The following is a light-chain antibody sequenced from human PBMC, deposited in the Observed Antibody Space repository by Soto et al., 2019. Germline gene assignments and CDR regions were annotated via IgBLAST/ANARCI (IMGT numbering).Light chain of an antibody. CDR3: QQYGSSRT. CDR2: GAS. V-gene: IGKV3-20*01. J-gene: IGKJ2*01. Sequence: EIVLTQSPGTLSLSPGERATLSCRASQSVSNTYLAWYQQKPGQAPRLLIYGASSRATGIPDRFSGSGSGTDFTLTISRLEPEDFAVYYCQQYGSSRTFGQGTKLEIK. CDR1: QSVSNTY.